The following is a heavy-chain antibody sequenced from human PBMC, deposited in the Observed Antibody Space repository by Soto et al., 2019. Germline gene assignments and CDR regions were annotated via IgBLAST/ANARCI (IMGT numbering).Heavy chain of an antibody. CDR3: AKIRWTISLQEEDAI. CDR1: GGTFGSYA. D-gene: IGHD2-15*01. J-gene: IGHJ4*02. Sequence: QVQLVQSGAEVKKPGSSVKVSCKSSGGTFGSYAISWVRQAPGQGLEWMGGVIPIFWTPHYAQKFHRRVTSTADIPTSTAYLELSSLKSADTAVYYCAKIRWTISLQEEDAIWGQGTLVTVSS. V-gene: IGHV1-69*06. CDR2: VIPIFWTP.